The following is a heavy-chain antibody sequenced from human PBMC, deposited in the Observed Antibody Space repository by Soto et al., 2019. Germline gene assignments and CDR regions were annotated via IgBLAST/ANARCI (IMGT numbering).Heavy chain of an antibody. CDR3: AKGGRSSSGLDFDY. CDR1: GFTFSSYA. D-gene: IGHD6-6*01. V-gene: IGHV3-23*01. J-gene: IGHJ4*02. Sequence: EVQLLESGGGLVQPGGSLRLSCAASGFTFSSYAMNWVRQAPGKGLEWVSTISGSGGDTYYADSVKGRFSISRDNSKYTLSLQMDSLRAEDTAVYYCAKGGRSSSGLDFDYWGLGTLVTVSS. CDR2: ISGSGGDT.